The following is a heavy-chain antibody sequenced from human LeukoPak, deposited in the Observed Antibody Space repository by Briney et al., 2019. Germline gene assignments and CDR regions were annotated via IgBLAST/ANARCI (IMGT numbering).Heavy chain of an antibody. J-gene: IGHJ6*02. CDR2: IYYGVT. Sequence: GGSLRLSCAASGFTVSNNYMNWVRQAPGKGLEWVSDIYYGVTNYADSVKGRFTISRDNSENMLYLQMNSLRVDDTAVYYCARDLPGVRYYYGLDVWGQGTTVTVTS. CDR1: GFTVSNNY. D-gene: IGHD3-10*01. V-gene: IGHV3-53*01. CDR3: ARDLPGVRYYYGLDV.